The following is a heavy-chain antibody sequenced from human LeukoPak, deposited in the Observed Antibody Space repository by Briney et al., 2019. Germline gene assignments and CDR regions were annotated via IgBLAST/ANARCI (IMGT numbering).Heavy chain of an antibody. CDR2: IGTSSSTI. CDR1: GFSFSTYS. CDR3: VRDYLYAFDI. V-gene: IGHV3-48*01. Sequence: GGSLRLSRVASGFSFSTYSMNWVRQAPGEGLEWVSYIGTSSSTIFYADSVRGRFTISRDNAKNSLYLQMNTLRAEDTAVYFCVRDYLYAFDIWGQGTTVTVSS. J-gene: IGHJ3*02.